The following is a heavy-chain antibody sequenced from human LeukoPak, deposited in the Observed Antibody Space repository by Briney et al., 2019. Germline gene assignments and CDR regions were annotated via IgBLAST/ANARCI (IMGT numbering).Heavy chain of an antibody. Sequence: GSVKVSCKAFGFSFISFGFNWVRQAPGQGLEWMGWISGYNGDTKYAQKFQGRVTMTTDKSTSTAYMELRSLRSDDTAVYYCARGTWVTAARPYSFDTWGQGTLVTVTS. CDR1: GFSFISFG. V-gene: IGHV1-18*01. CDR3: ARGTWVTAARPYSFDT. D-gene: IGHD2-21*02. J-gene: IGHJ4*02. CDR2: ISGYNGDT.